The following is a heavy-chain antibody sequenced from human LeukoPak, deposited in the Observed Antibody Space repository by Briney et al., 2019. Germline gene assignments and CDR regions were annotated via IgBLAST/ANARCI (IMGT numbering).Heavy chain of an antibody. V-gene: IGHV4-61*01. J-gene: IGHJ4*02. Sequence: SETLSLTCTVSGGSVSSGSHYCGWIRQPPGKGLEWIGYIYYSGSTNYNPSLKSRVTISLDTSKSQLSLKVSSVTAADTAVYYCAGYSSSSVRAFDYWGQGTLVTVSS. CDR2: IYYSGST. CDR3: AGYSSSSVRAFDY. CDR1: GGSVSSGSHY. D-gene: IGHD6-6*01.